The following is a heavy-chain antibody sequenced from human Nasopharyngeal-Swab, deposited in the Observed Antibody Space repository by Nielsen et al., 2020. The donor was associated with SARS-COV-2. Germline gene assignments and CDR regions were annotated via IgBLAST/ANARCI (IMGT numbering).Heavy chain of an antibody. J-gene: IGHJ5*02. V-gene: IGHV4-39*01. Sequence: ESLKISCTVSGFSFSSYAMSWIRQSPGKGLEWIGRSTDYNPSLKSRVTISMDTSRNQVSLKLNSVTAADTAVYYCARRLAGRLANWLDPWGQGTLVIVSS. CDR2: ST. CDR3: ARRLAGRLANWLDP. CDR1: GFSFSSYA. D-gene: IGHD2-21*01.